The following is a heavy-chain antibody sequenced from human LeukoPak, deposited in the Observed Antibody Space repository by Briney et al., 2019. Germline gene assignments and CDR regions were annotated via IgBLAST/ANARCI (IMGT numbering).Heavy chain of an antibody. CDR2: ISSSSSTI. CDR3: ASGPHPASYYYYMDV. Sequence: GGSLRLSCAASGFTFSSYSMNWVRQAPGKGLEWVSYISSSSSTIYYADSVKGRFTISRDNAKNSLYLQMNSLRAEDTAVYYCASGPHPASYYYYMDVWGKGTTVTISS. CDR1: GFTFSSYS. V-gene: IGHV3-48*04. J-gene: IGHJ6*03.